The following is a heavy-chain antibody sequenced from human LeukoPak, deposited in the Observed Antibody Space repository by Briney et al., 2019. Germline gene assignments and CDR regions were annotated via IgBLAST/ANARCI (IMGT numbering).Heavy chain of an antibody. CDR3: ARHNRLGAILDAFDI. CDR1: GYSFTSYW. CDR2: IYPGDSDT. J-gene: IGHJ3*02. Sequence: KCGESLKISCKGSGYSFTSYWIGWVRQMPGKGLEWMGIIYPGDSDTRYSPSFQGQVTISADKSISTAYLQWSSLKASDTAMYYCARHNRLGAILDAFDIWGQGTMVTVSS. V-gene: IGHV5-51*01. D-gene: IGHD1-14*01.